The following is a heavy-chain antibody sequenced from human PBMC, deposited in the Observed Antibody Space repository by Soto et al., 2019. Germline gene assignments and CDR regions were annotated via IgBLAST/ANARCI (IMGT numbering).Heavy chain of an antibody. CDR2: IKQDGSEK. CDR1: GFTFSSYW. Sequence: PGGSLRLSCAASGFTFSSYWMSWVRQAPGKGLEWVANIKQDGSEKYYVDTVKGRFTISRDNAKNSLYLQMNSLRDEDKAVYYCARELAVAGLDYCGQGTLVTVSS. J-gene: IGHJ4*02. CDR3: ARELAVAGLDY. V-gene: IGHV3-7*01. D-gene: IGHD6-19*01.